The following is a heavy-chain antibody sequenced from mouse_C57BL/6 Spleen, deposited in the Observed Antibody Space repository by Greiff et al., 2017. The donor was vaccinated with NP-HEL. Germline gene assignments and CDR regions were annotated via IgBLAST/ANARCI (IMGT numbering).Heavy chain of an antibody. CDR1: GFTFSSYT. CDR3: ARNWYFDV. CDR2: ISGGGGNT. Sequence: EVHLVESGGGLVKPGGSLKLSCAASGFTFSSYTMSWVRQTPEKRLEWVATISGGGGNTYYPDSVKGRFTISRDNAKNTLYLQMSSLRSEDTALYYCARNWYFDVWGTGTTVTVSS. J-gene: IGHJ1*03. V-gene: IGHV5-9*01.